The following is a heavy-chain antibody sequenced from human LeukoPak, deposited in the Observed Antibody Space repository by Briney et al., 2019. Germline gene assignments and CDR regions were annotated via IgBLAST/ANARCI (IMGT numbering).Heavy chain of an antibody. CDR2: INNNGANT. CDR3: AKIAETSGSYGQGYDY. J-gene: IGHJ4*02. D-gene: IGHD1-26*01. CDR1: GFTFSTYG. V-gene: IGHV3-23*01. Sequence: GGSLRLSCAASGFTFSTYGLSWVRQAPGKGLEWVSGINNNGANTYYADSVKGRFTISRDNSKNTLYLQMNSLRAEDTAVYYCAKIAETSGSYGQGYDYWGQGTLVTVSS.